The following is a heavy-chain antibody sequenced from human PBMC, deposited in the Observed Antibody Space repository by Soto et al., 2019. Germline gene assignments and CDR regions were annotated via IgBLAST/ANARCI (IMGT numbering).Heavy chain of an antibody. CDR1: GYTLTGFS. V-gene: IGHV1-18*04. CDR2: ISAYNGNT. D-gene: IGHD2-2*01. CDR3: ARGPEGVVPAAIYAFDI. Sequence: ASVKVSCKVSGYTLTGFSMHWVRQAPGKGLEWMGWISAYNGNTNYAQKLQGRVTMTTDTSTSTAYMGLRSLRSDDTAVYYCARGPEGVVPAAIYAFDIWGQGTMVTVSS. J-gene: IGHJ3*02.